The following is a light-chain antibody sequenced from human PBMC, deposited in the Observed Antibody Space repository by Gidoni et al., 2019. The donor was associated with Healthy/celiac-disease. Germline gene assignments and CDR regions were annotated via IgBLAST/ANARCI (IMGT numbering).Light chain of an antibody. CDR3: QQYYSTPWT. CDR2: WAS. Sequence: DIVMTQSPDSLAVSLGERATINCKSSQSVLYSSNNKNYLAWYQQKPGQPPKLLIYWASTRESGVPDRFSGSGSGTDFTLTIISLQAEDVAVYYCQQYYSTPWTFGQGTNLEIK. J-gene: IGKJ1*01. CDR1: QSVLYSSNNKNY. V-gene: IGKV4-1*01.